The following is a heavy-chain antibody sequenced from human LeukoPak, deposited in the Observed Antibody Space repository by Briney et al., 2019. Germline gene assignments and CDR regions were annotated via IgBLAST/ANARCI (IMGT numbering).Heavy chain of an antibody. CDR1: GGSISTGSYY. V-gene: IGHV4-39*01. D-gene: IGHD3-22*01. CDR3: ALDSGYSYGAFDI. J-gene: IGHJ3*02. Sequence: SETLSLTCSVSGGSISTGSYYWGWIRQPPGKGLEWIGSIYYSGSTYYNPSLKRRVTISVDTSNNQFSLKLSSVTAADTAVYYCALDSGYSYGAFDIWGQGTMVIVSS. CDR2: IYYSGST.